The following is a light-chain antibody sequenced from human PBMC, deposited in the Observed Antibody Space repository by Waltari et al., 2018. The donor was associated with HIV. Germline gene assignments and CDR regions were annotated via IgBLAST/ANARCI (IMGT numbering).Light chain of an antibody. Sequence: SYEVTQSLSVSVALGQTAKITCGGNYIGNKSVHWYQQKPGQAPVLVIYADRGRPSGVPDRFSGSSSGNTATLTISGVQSGDEADYYCQLWDSSTVIFGGGTKLTVL. J-gene: IGLJ2*01. V-gene: IGLV3-9*01. CDR1: YIGNKS. CDR2: ADR. CDR3: QLWDSSTVI.